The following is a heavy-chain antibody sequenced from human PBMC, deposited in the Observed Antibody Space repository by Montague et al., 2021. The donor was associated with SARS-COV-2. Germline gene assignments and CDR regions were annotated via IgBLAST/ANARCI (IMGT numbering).Heavy chain of an antibody. D-gene: IGHD2-21*01. CDR3: ARLRGGTPGEH. CDR1: GGSISDSNFH. J-gene: IGHJ4*02. CDR2: LYYRGAT. V-gene: IGHV4-39*07. Sequence: SETLSLTCTVSGGSISDSNFHWGWIRQPPGKGLEWIGTLYYRGATYYNPSLKSRVTTSMDTSKNQFSLKLTSAIAADTAVYYCARLRGGTPGEHWGQGALVTVSS.